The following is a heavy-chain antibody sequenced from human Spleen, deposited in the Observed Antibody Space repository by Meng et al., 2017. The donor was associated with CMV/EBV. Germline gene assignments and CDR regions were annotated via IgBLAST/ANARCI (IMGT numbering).Heavy chain of an antibody. CDR2: ISSVGDTI. D-gene: IGHD5-24*01. Sequence: FTFSDYYMSWIRQAPGKGLEWLSYISSVGDTIYYADYADSVKGRFTISRDNAHNSLYLQLNSLRAEDTAVYYCARSMARYYYYGMDVWGQGTTVTVSS. CDR1: FTFSDYY. V-gene: IGHV3-11*01. CDR3: ARSMARYYYYGMDV. J-gene: IGHJ6*02.